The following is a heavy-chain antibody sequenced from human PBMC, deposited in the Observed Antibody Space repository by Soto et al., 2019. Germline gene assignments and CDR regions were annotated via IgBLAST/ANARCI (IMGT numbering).Heavy chain of an antibody. J-gene: IGHJ4*02. V-gene: IGHV4-39*01. Sequence: PSETLSLTCTVSCGSISSSSYYWGWIRQPPGKGLEWIGSIYYSGSTYYNPSLKSRVTISVDTSKNQFSLKLSSVTAADTAVYYCARHDCMVESYITYCFDYWGQGTLVTVSS. CDR1: CGSISSSSYY. CDR2: IYYSGST. CDR3: ARHDCMVESYITYCFDY. D-gene: IGHD3-10*01.